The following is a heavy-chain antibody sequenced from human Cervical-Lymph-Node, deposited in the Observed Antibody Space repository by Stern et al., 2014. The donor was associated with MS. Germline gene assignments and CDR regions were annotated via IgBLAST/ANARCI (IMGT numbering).Heavy chain of an antibody. CDR3: VPSMAI. J-gene: IGHJ4*02. Sequence: EVQLVESGGRLEQPGGSLTLSCAASGFNFNTSVMTWVRQAPGKGLEWVSSISGVSDRIHFPESSKGRFIISRDNSRNTLSLKMNSLRVDDTALYYCVPSMAIWGQGTSVIVSA. CDR2: ISGVSDRI. CDR1: GFNFNTSV. V-gene: IGHV3-23*04. D-gene: IGHD5-24*01.